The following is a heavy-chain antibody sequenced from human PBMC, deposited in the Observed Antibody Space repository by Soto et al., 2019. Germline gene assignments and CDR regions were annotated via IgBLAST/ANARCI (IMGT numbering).Heavy chain of an antibody. Sequence: LRLSCAASGFTFSSYAMSWVRQAPGKGLEWVSAISGSGGSTYYADSVKGRFTISRDNSKNTLYLQMNSLRAEDTAVYYCAKAIAVAGQTFDYWGQGPLVTVSS. CDR1: GFTFSSYA. CDR2: ISGSGGST. V-gene: IGHV3-23*01. J-gene: IGHJ4*02. D-gene: IGHD6-19*01. CDR3: AKAIAVAGQTFDY.